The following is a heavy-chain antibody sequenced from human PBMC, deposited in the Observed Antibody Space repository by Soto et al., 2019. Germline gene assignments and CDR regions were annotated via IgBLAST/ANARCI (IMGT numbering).Heavy chain of an antibody. V-gene: IGHV1-69*13. CDR3: ARERTNYYYYGMDV. CDR1: GGTFSSYA. D-gene: IGHD4-17*01. CDR2: IIPIFGTA. Sequence: ASVKVSCKASGGTFSSYAISWVRQAPGQGLEWMGGIIPIFGTANYAQKFQGRVTITADESTSTAYMELSSLRSEDTAVYYCARERTNYYYYGMDVWGQGTTVTVSS. J-gene: IGHJ6*02.